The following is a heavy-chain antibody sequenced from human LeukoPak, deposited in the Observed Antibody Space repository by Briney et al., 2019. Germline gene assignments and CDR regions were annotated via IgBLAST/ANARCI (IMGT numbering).Heavy chain of an antibody. CDR2: INTDGSST. J-gene: IGHJ3*02. Sequence: PGGTLRLSCAASGFTFSRSWMHWVRQAPGKGPVWVSYINTDGSSTSYADPVRGRFTISRDNAKNTLYLQMNSLRAEDTAVYYCASESGSYLGAFDIWGQGTMVTVSS. V-gene: IGHV3-74*01. CDR1: GFTFSRSW. D-gene: IGHD1-26*01. CDR3: ASESGSYLGAFDI.